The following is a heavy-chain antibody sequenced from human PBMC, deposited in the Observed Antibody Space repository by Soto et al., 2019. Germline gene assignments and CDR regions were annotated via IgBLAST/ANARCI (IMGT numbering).Heavy chain of an antibody. J-gene: IGHJ6*02. D-gene: IGHD1-1*01. V-gene: IGHV1-18*04. CDR2: ISAYNGNT. Sequence: ASVKASCKASGYTFTSYGISWVRQAPGQGLEWMGWISAYNGNTNYAQKLQGRVTMTTDTSTSTAYMELRSLRSDDTAVYYCARTSTRGFYYYYGMDVWGQGTTVTVSS. CDR1: GYTFTSYG. CDR3: ARTSTRGFYYYYGMDV.